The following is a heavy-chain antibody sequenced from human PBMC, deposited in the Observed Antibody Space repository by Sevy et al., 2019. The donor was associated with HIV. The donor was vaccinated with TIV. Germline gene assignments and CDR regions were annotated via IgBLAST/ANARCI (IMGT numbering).Heavy chain of an antibody. CDR3: AKDSPQYYHDSSGYYHGEFDS. Sequence: GGSLRLSCAASGFTFSSYDMRWVRQAPGKGLEWVAVVSNDGTYKYYADSVKGRFTISRDNSKNTLYLQMNTLSAEDTAVYFCAKDSPQYYHDSSGYYHGEFDSWGQGALVTVSS. CDR1: GFTFSSYD. CDR2: VSNDGTYK. D-gene: IGHD3-22*01. V-gene: IGHV3-30*18. J-gene: IGHJ4*02.